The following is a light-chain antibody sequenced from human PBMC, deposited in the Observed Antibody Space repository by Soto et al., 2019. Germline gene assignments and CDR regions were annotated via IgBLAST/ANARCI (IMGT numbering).Light chain of an antibody. CDR2: LTS. CDR1: QSLLHSNGYTY. V-gene: IGKV2-28*01. Sequence: DIVMTQSPLSLPVTPGEPASISCRSSQSLLHSNGYTYLDWYLQKPGQSPQLLIYLTSIRASGVPDRFSGSGSGTDFTLKISRVEAEDVGIYYCMHGLQDSSVTFGQGTRLEIK. CDR3: MHGLQDSSVT. J-gene: IGKJ5*01.